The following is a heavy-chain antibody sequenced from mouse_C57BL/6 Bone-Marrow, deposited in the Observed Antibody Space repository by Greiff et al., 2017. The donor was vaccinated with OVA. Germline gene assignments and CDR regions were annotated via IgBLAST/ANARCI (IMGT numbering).Heavy chain of an antibody. V-gene: IGHV1-59*01. Sequence: VQLQQPGAELVRPGTSVKLSCKASGYTFTSYWMHWVKQRPGQGLEWIGVIDPSDSYTNYNQKFKGKATLTVDTSSSTAYMQLSSLTSEDSAVYYCAREKGLRRRAYWGQGTLVTVSA. J-gene: IGHJ3*01. CDR3: AREKGLRRRAY. D-gene: IGHD2-4*01. CDR2: IDPSDSYT. CDR1: GYTFTSYW.